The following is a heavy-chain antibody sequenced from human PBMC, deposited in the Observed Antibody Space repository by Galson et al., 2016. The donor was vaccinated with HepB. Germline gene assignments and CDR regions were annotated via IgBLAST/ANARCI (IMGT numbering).Heavy chain of an antibody. CDR3: ARDVFPDDACDI. J-gene: IGHJ3*02. Sequence: SLRLSCAATGFTLRTYAMSWVRQGPGKGLEWVSGITGADADTYYADAVKGRFTISRDISKNTLYLQMNSLRAEDTALYYCARDVFPDDACDIWGQVTMVTVSS. V-gene: IGHV3-23*01. CDR1: GFTLRTYA. CDR2: ITGADADT.